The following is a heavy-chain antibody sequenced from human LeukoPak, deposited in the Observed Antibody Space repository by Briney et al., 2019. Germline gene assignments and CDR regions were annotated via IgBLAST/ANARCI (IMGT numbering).Heavy chain of an antibody. D-gene: IGHD3-3*01. V-gene: IGHV4-34*01. Sequence: PSETLSLTYAVYGGSFSGYYWSWIRQPPGKGLEWIGEINHSGSTNYNPSLKSRVTISVDTSKNQFSLKLSSVTAADTAVYYCAQATIFGVVPLFDPWGQGTLVTVST. CDR2: INHSGST. J-gene: IGHJ5*02. CDR1: GGSFSGYY. CDR3: AQATIFGVVPLFDP.